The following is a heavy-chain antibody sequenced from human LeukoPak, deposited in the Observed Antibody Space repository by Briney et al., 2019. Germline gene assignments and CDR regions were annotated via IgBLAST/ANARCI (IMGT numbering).Heavy chain of an antibody. D-gene: IGHD3-16*01. CDR3: ARIGGDYYYYYMDV. J-gene: IGHJ6*03. Sequence: SETLSLTCTVSGGSISSYYWSWIRQPPGKGLEWIGYIYYSGSTNYNPSLKSRVTISVDTSKNQFSLKLSSVTAADTAVYYCARIGGDYYYYYMDVWGKGTTVTVSS. CDR1: GGSISSYY. V-gene: IGHV4-59*12. CDR2: IYYSGST.